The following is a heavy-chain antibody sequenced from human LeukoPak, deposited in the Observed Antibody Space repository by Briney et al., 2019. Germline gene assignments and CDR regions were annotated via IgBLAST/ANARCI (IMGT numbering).Heavy chain of an antibody. J-gene: IGHJ4*02. CDR3: ARESYYDSRTTH. D-gene: IGHD3-22*01. Sequence: PPETLSLTCTVSGVSMSTSSWYWGWIRQPPGKGLEWIGSIYYSGNTYYNSSLKCRVSMSVDTSKNQFSLKLSSVTAADTAVYYCARESYYDSRTTHWGQGTLVTVSS. CDR1: GVSMSTSSWY. V-gene: IGHV4-39*07. CDR2: IYYSGNT.